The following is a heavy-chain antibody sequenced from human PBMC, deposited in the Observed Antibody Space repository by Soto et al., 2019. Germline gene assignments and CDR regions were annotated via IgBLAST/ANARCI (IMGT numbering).Heavy chain of an antibody. D-gene: IGHD3-10*01. CDR3: ARDGDYYGSGSYYGGPDY. J-gene: IGHJ4*02. Sequence: HPGGSLRLSCAASGFTFSSYAMHWVRQAPGKGLEYVSAISSNGGSTYYANSVKGRFTISRDNSKNTLYLQMDSLRAEDMAVYYCARDGDYYGSGSYYGGPDYWGQGTLVTVSS. CDR1: GFTFSSYA. CDR2: ISSNGGST. V-gene: IGHV3-64*01.